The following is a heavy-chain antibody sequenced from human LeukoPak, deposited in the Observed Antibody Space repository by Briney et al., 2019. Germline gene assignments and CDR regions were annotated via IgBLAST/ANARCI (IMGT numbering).Heavy chain of an antibody. D-gene: IGHD3-10*01. CDR1: GFIISDDW. J-gene: IGHJ4*02. CDR2: IKSKSSGATT. CDR3: TLIKGWGSGTYYLDY. Sequence: GGSLRLSRAASGFIISDDWMRWGRQAPGKGLEWGGRIKSKSSGATTHYAAPVKGRFTISRDDSKNTLYLQLNSLKTDDTAVYYCTLIKGWGSGTYYLDYWGQGSLVTVSS. V-gene: IGHV3-15*01.